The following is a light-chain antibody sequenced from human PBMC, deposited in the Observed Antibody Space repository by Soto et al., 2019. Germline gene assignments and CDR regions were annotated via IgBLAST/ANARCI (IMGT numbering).Light chain of an antibody. Sequence: AIEMTQSPSSLSASVGDRVTITCRASQDTGSDLAWYQQRPGKAPNLLIYAASRLQSGVPSRFSGSGSGTDFTLTISSLQPEDFATYYCLQDHNLLTFGGGTKVE. J-gene: IGKJ4*01. V-gene: IGKV1-6*01. CDR3: LQDHNLLT. CDR2: AAS. CDR1: QDTGSD.